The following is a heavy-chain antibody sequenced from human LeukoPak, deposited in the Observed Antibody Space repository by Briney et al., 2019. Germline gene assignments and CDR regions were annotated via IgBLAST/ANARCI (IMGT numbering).Heavy chain of an antibody. CDR2: IYYSGNT. D-gene: IGHD6-19*01. J-gene: IGHJ4*02. CDR1: GGSINSDY. V-gene: IGHV4-59*01. Sequence: SETLSLTCTVSGGSINSDYWSWLRQPPGKGPEWIGYIYYSGNTNYNPSPKSRVTISIDTSKKQFSLKLSSVTAADTAVYYCARGAGWYNYWGQGTLVTVSS. CDR3: ARGAGWYNY.